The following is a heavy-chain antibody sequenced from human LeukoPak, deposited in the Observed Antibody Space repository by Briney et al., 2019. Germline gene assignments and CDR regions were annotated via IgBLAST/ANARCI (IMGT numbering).Heavy chain of an antibody. J-gene: IGHJ5*02. CDR1: GYTFTGYY. CDR3: ARADYDILTGYYSEYNWFDP. CDR2: ISAYNGNT. Sequence: ASVKVSCKASGYTFTGYYMHWVRQAPGQGLEWMGWISAYNGNTNYAQKLQGRVTMTTDTSTSTAYMELRSLRSDDTAVYYCARADYDILTGYYSEYNWFDPWGQGTLVTVSS. V-gene: IGHV1-18*04. D-gene: IGHD3-9*01.